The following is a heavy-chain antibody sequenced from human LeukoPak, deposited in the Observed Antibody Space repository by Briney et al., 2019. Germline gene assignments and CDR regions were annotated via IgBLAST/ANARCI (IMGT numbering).Heavy chain of an antibody. D-gene: IGHD2-8*02. CDR3: AREDPGHWSRRAFDI. CDR1: GFTFDDYG. Sequence: RSGGSLRLSCAASGFTFDDYGMSWVRQAPGKGLEWVSVIYGGGSTYYADSVKGRFTISRDNSKNTLYLQMNSLSAEDTAVYYCAREDPGHWSRRAFDIWGQGTVVTVTS. CDR2: IYGGGST. V-gene: IGHV3-53*01. J-gene: IGHJ3*02.